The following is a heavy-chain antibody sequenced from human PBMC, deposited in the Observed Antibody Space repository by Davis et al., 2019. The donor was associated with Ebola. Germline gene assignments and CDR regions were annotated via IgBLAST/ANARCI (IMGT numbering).Heavy chain of an antibody. D-gene: IGHD6-6*01. J-gene: IGHJ4*02. V-gene: IGHV3-11*04. CDR3: ARDLSIAARPVFDS. CDR1: GFTFSDYY. Sequence: GESLKISCAASGFTFSDYYMSWIRQAPGKGLEWVSYISSSGSTIYYADSVKGRFTISRDNAKNSLYLQMSSLRAEDTAVYYCARDLSIAARPVFDSWGQGTLVTVSS. CDR2: ISSSGSTI.